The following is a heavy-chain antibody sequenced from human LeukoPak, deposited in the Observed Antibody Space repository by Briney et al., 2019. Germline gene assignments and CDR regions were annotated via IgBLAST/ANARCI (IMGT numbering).Heavy chain of an antibody. CDR3: ARVAALNWFGP. CDR1: GDSVSSSPAV. V-gene: IGHV6-1*01. CDR2: AYYRSKWFI. J-gene: IGHJ5*02. Sequence: SQTLSLTCAISGDSVSSSPAVWNWIRQSPSRGLEWLGRAYYRSKWFIDYALSVKGRITITPDTSKNQFSLQLNSVTAEDTAVYYCARVAALNWFGPWGQGTLVTVSS. D-gene: IGHD6-13*01.